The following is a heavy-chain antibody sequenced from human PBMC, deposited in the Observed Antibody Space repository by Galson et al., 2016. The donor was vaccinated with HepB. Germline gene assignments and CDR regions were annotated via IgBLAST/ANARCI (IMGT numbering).Heavy chain of an antibody. CDR3: ATARPSLAFDH. CDR2: MYPGDSDT. D-gene: IGHD6-13*01. CDR1: GYSFTSNW. J-gene: IGHJ4*02. Sequence: SGAEVKKPGESLKIFCKGSGYSFTSNWIGWVRQMPGKGLEWMGIMYPGDSDTRYGPSFQGQVTISADKTINTAYLQWNSLKASDTAIFYCATARPSLAFDHWGQGTLVTVSS. V-gene: IGHV5-51*01.